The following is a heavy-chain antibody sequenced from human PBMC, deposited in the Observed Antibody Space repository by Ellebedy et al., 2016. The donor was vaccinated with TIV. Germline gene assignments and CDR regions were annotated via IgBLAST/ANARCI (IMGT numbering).Heavy chain of an antibody. CDR3: VRGSSSASAGMDV. Sequence: AASVKVSCKASGYTFTTVDITWVRQAPGQGLEWMGWMSSNSDKTNYAQKFQGRPTMTRDTSTSTAYMDLRSLTSDDTAIYYCVRGSSSASAGMDVWGQGTTVTVSS. CDR2: MSSNSDKT. J-gene: IGHJ6*02. D-gene: IGHD6-6*01. V-gene: IGHV1-18*04. CDR1: GYTFTTVD.